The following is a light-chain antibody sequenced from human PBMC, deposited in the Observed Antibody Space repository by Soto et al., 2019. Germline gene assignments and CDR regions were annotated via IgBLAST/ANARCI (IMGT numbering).Light chain of an antibody. CDR1: QSLLSSSDNRNY. CDR2: CAS. J-gene: IGKJ1*01. Sequence: DIVMTQSPDSLTVSLGERATINCKSSQSLLSSSDNRNYLAWYQHKPGQSPKMLIYCASTRYSGVPDRFSGSGSGTDFSLTISSLQAEDVAVYYCQHYYSVPPTFGQGTKVENK. V-gene: IGKV4-1*01. CDR3: QHYYSVPPT.